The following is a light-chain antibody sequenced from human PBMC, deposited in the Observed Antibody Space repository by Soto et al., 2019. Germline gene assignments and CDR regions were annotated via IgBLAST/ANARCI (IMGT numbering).Light chain of an antibody. J-gene: IGLJ3*02. V-gene: IGLV1-40*01. CDR3: QSYDSSLSNGV. Sequence: QSVLTQPPSVSGAPGQRVTISCTGSSSNIGAGYDVHWYQQLPGTAPKLLIYGISNRPSGVPDRLSGSKSGTSASLAITGLQAEDEADYYCQSYDSSLSNGVFGGGTKLTVL. CDR2: GIS. CDR1: SSNIGAGYD.